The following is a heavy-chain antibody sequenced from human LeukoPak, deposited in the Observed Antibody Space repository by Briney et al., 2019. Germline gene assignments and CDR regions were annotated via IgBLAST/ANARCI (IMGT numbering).Heavy chain of an antibody. J-gene: IGHJ4*02. V-gene: IGHV1-69*05. Sequence: ASVKVSCKASGGTFSSYAISWVRQALGQGLEWMWGIIPIVGTANYAQKFQGRVTIITDESTSTAYMELSSLRSEDTAVYYCGRARQGLNDFDYWGQGTLVTVSS. CDR2: IIPIVGTA. CDR1: GGTFSSYA. CDR3: GRARQGLNDFDY.